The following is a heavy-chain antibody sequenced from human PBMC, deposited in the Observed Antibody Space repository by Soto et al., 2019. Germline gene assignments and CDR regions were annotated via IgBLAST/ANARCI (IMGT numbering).Heavy chain of an antibody. Sequence: ASVKVSCKVSYYTLTELSMHWVRQAPGKGLEWMGGFDPEDGETIYAQQFQGRVTMTEDTSTDTAYMELSSLISEDSAVYYCATNLGQVLQRKDSYYYYAMDVWGQGTTVTVSS. J-gene: IGHJ6*02. CDR2: FDPEDGET. CDR3: ATNLGQVLQRKDSYYYYAMDV. D-gene: IGHD2-2*01. V-gene: IGHV1-24*01. CDR1: YYTLTELS.